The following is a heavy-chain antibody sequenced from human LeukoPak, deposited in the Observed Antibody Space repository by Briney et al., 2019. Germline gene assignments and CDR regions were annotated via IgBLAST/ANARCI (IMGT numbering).Heavy chain of an antibody. J-gene: IGHJ5*02. CDR1: GGSFSGYY. CDR3: ATRPSQNYCSSTSCTTNWFDP. Sequence: SETLSLTCAVYGGSFSGYYWSWIRQPPGKGLEWIGEINHSGSTNYNPSLKSRVTISVDTSKNQFSLKLSSVTAADTAVYYCATRPSQNYCSSTSCTTNWFDPWGQGTLVTVSS. D-gene: IGHD2-2*01. CDR2: INHSGST. V-gene: IGHV4-34*01.